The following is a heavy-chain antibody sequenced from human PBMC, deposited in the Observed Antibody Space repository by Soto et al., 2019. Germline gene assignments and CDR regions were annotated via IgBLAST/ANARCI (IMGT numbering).Heavy chain of an antibody. CDR1: GFTFSRYG. CDR3: GKFRFDYDRSSSIDN. CDR2: ISGTEDKT. Sequence: GGSLRLSCAASGFTFSRYGMTWVRHAPGKGVEWVSVISGTEDKTYYADSEKSRFTLSRDISKNTLHLQMNGRRADDTAVYFCGKFRFDYDRSSSIDNWGQGIQVTVSA. D-gene: IGHD3-22*01. J-gene: IGHJ4*02. V-gene: IGHV3-23*01.